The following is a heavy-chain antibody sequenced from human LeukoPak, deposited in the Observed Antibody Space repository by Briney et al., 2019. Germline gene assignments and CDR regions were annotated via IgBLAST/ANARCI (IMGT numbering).Heavy chain of an antibody. CDR2: ISSSSSMI. CDR3: AGGGFGELY. J-gene: IGHJ4*02. V-gene: IGHV3-48*01. CDR1: GFTLSSYS. D-gene: IGHD3-10*01. Sequence: AGGSLRLSCAASGFTLSSYSMNWVRQAPGKGLEWVSYISSSSSMIYYADSVKGRFTISRDNAKNSLYLQMKSLRAEDTAVYYCAGGGFGELYWGQGTLVTVSS.